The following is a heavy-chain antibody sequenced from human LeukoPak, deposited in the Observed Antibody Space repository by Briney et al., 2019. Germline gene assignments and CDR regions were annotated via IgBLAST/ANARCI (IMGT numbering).Heavy chain of an antibody. J-gene: IGHJ4*02. Sequence: RRSLRLSCVASGFTFSGHWMHWVRQVPGKGLMAVSRITTDGNAAAYADSVKGRFAISTDNAKNTLYLEMNSLTAEDTALYHCTRSGYSNGYDYWGQGTLVTVSS. CDR3: TRSGYSNGYDY. CDR1: GFTFSGHW. CDR2: ITTDGNAA. V-gene: IGHV3-74*03. D-gene: IGHD2-15*01.